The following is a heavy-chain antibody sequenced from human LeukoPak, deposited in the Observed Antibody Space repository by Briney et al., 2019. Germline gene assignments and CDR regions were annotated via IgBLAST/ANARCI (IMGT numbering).Heavy chain of an antibody. CDR3: ALYCSGGSCYHFDY. CDR2: IIPILGIA. Sequence: ASVKVSCKASGYTFTSYGISWVRQAPGQGLEWMGRIIPILGIANYAQKFQGRVTITADKSTSTAYMVLSSLRSEDTAVYYCALYCSGGSCYHFDYWGQGTLVTVSS. V-gene: IGHV1-69*04. CDR1: GYTFTSYG. J-gene: IGHJ4*02. D-gene: IGHD2-15*01.